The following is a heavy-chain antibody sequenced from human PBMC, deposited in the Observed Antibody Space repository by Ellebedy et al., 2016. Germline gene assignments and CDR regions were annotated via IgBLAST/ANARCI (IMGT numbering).Heavy chain of an antibody. Sequence: ASVKVSCKASGYTFTSYYIHWVRQAPGQELEWMGIISPRGGSTNYAQNYGQKLQGRVTMTRDTSTNTVHMELSNLRSEDTAVYYCARASDFYFDYWGQGTLVTVSS. CDR3: ARASDFYFDY. V-gene: IGHV1-46*04. J-gene: IGHJ4*02. CDR2: ISPRGGST. CDR1: GYTFTSYY.